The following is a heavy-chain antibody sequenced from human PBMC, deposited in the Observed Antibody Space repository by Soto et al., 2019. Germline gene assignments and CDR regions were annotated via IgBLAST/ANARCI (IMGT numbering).Heavy chain of an antibody. CDR1: GGSISSGGYY. V-gene: IGHV4-31*03. Sequence: PSETLSLTCTVSGGSISSGGYYWSWIRQHPGKGLEWIGYIYYSGSTYYNPSLKSRVTISVDTSKNQFSLKLSSVTAADTAVYYCARVARDYYYGMDVWGQGTTVTVS. D-gene: IGHD5-12*01. CDR2: IYYSGST. CDR3: ARVARDYYYGMDV. J-gene: IGHJ6*02.